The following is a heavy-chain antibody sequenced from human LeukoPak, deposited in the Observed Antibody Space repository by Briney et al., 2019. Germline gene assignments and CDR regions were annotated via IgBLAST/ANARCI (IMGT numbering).Heavy chain of an antibody. CDR2: VNLQGST. CDR1: GGSISNTNW. V-gene: IGHV4-4*02. D-gene: IGHD2-15*01. Sequence: PSETLSLTCGVSGGSISNTNWWTWVRQPPGKGLEWIGEVNLQGSTNYNPSLKSRVAISVDKSENHISLKLTSVTAADTAVYYCASLNCSGDNCYLEYWGQGTLVTVSS. CDR3: ASLNCSGDNCYLEY. J-gene: IGHJ4*02.